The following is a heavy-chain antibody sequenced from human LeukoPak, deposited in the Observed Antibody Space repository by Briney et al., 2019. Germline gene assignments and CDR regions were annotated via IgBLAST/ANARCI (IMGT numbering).Heavy chain of an antibody. CDR2: MNPNSGNT. J-gene: IGHJ5*02. V-gene: IGHV1-8*01. Sequence: ASVTVTCTASGYTFTSYDINWVRQAPGQGLEWMGWMNPNSGNTGYAQKFQGRVTMTRNTSISTAYMELSSLRSDDTAVYYCARAPSIYDILTGSLDPWGQGTLVTVSS. D-gene: IGHD3-9*01. CDR3: ARAPSIYDILTGSLDP. CDR1: GYTFTSYD.